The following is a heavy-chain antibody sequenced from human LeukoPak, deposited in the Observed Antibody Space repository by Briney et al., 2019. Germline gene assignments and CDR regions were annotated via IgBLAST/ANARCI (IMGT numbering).Heavy chain of an antibody. D-gene: IGHD1-26*01. J-gene: IGHJ3*02. CDR3: TSFGAYDAFDI. Sequence: GRSLRLSCTASGFTFGDYAMSWVRQAPGKGLEWVGFIRSKAYGGTTEYAASVKGRFTISRDDSKNIAYLQMNSLKTEDTAVYYCTSFGAYDAFDIWGQGTMVTVSS. V-gene: IGHV3-49*04. CDR1: GFTFGDYA. CDR2: IRSKAYGGTT.